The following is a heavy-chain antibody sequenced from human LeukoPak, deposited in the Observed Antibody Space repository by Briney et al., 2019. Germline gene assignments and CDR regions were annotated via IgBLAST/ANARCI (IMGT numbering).Heavy chain of an antibody. J-gene: IGHJ4*02. CDR1: GFTFTTYA. Sequence: GGSLRLSCAASGFTFTTYAMSWVRQAPGKGLEWVSTISDSGASTYYADSVKGRFTISRDNSKNTLYLQMNSLRAEDTAVYYCAKSHSVGYRGYFNYWGQGTLVTVSS. D-gene: IGHD5-12*01. CDR2: ISDSGAST. V-gene: IGHV3-23*01. CDR3: AKSHSVGYRGYFNY.